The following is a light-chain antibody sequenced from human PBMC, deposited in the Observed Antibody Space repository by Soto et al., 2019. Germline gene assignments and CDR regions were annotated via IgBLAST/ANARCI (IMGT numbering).Light chain of an antibody. CDR1: QSISSY. CDR3: QQSYSAPRT. Sequence: GDRVTITCRASQSISSYLNWYQQKPGKAPKLLIYATSSLQSGVPSRFSGSGSGTDFTLTISSLQPEDFATYYCQQSYSAPRTFGQGTKVEIK. CDR2: ATS. J-gene: IGKJ1*01. V-gene: IGKV1-39*01.